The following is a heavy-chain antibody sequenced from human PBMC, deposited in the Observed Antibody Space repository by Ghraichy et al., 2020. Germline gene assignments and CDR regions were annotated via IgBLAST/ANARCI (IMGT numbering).Heavy chain of an antibody. J-gene: IGHJ5*02. D-gene: IGHD3-3*01. Sequence: SQTLSLTCTVSGGSISSGDYYWSWIRQPPGKGLEWIGYIYYSGSTYYNPSLKSRVTISVDTSKNQFSLKLSSVTAADTAVYYCARRVGIFGAGWFDPWGQGTLVTVSS. CDR1: GGSISSGDYY. CDR3: ARRVGIFGAGWFDP. V-gene: IGHV4-30-4*01. CDR2: IYYSGST.